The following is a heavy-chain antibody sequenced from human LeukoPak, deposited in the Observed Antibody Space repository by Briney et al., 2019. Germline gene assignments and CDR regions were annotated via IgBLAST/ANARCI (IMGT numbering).Heavy chain of an antibody. V-gene: IGHV3-53*01. Sequence: GGSLRLSCAASGFTVSSNYMSWVRQAPGKGLEWVSVIYSGGSTYYADSVKGRFTISRDNSKNTLYLQMNSLRAEDTAVYYYASPHDYGDLDAFDIWGQGTMVTVSS. D-gene: IGHD4-17*01. CDR2: IYSGGST. CDR1: GFTVSSNY. CDR3: ASPHDYGDLDAFDI. J-gene: IGHJ3*02.